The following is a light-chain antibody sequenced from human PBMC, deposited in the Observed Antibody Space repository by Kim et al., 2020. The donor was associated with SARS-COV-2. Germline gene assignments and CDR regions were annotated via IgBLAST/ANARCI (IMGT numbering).Light chain of an antibody. Sequence: ITHYLSWYQQKRGKAPKLLVNDASNLAAGVPSRFSGSGSGTDFILTITNLQPEDFATYYCQQYDTVPYTFGQGTKLEI. J-gene: IGKJ2*01. CDR1: ITHY. V-gene: IGKV1-33*01. CDR3: QQYDTVPYT. CDR2: DAS.